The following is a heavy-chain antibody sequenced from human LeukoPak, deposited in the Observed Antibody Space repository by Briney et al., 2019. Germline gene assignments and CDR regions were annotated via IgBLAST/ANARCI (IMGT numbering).Heavy chain of an antibody. CDR3: ARGPFKRRLGYCSSTSCYAGVNYFDY. J-gene: IGHJ4*02. CDR2: INHSGST. V-gene: IGHV4-34*01. Sequence: PSETLSLTCAVYGGSFSGYYWSWIRQPPGKGLEWIGEINHSGSTNYNPSLKSRVTISVDTSKNQFSLKLSSVTAADTAVYYCARGPFKRRLGYCSSTSCYAGVNYFDYWGQGTQVTVSS. D-gene: IGHD2-2*01. CDR1: GGSFSGYY.